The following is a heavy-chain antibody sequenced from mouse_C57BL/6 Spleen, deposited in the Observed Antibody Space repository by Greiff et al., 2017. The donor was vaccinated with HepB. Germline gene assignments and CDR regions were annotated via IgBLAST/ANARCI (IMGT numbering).Heavy chain of an antibody. V-gene: IGHV1-59*01. CDR1: GYTFTSYW. CDR3: ARRVYYYGSSYGYFDV. Sequence: QVQLQQPGAELVRPGTSVKLSCKASGYTFTSYWMHWVKQRPGQGLEWIGVIDPSDSYTKYNQKFKGKATLTVDTSSSTAYMQLSSLTSEDSAVYYCARRVYYYGSSYGYFDVWGTGTTVTVSS. J-gene: IGHJ1*03. D-gene: IGHD1-1*01. CDR2: IDPSDSYT.